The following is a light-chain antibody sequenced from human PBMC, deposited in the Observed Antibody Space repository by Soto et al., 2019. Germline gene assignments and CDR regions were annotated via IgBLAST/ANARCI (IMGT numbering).Light chain of an antibody. J-gene: IGLJ3*02. V-gene: IGLV2-14*03. Sequence: QSALTQPASVSGSPGQSITISCTGTSSDVGGYNLVSWYQQHPGEAPKLMIYEVTNRPSGVSNRFSGSKSGNTASLTIFGLQAEDEADYYCSSYIPRITDWAFGGGTKVTVL. CDR1: SSDVGGYNL. CDR3: SSYIPRITDWA. CDR2: EVT.